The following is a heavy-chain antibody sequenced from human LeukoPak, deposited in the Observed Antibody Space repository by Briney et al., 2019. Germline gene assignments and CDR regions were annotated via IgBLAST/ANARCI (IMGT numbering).Heavy chain of an antibody. CDR1: GFTLGAYA. CDR3: ARDKGSVVSPEYGMDV. V-gene: IGHV3-11*01. J-gene: IGHJ6*02. CDR2: ISSSGSTI. D-gene: IGHD2-15*01. Sequence: GGSLRLSCADSGFTLGAYAMSWVRQAPGKGLEWVSYISSSGSTIYYADSVKGRFTISRDNAKNSLYLQMNSLRAEDTAVYYCARDKGSVVSPEYGMDVWGQGTTVTVSS.